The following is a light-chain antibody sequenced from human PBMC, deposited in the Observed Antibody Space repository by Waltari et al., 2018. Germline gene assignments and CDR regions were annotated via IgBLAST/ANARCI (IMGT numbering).Light chain of an antibody. Sequence: QSVLTQPPSASGTPGQRVTVSCSGSSSNIGSNTVNWYQQVPGTAPKLLIYSNKRRPAGVPDRFSGSKSGTSASLAISGLQSEDEADYYCVAWDDSLIGWVFGGGTKLTVL. V-gene: IGLV1-44*01. CDR3: VAWDDSLIGWV. CDR1: SSNIGSNT. CDR2: SNK. J-gene: IGLJ3*02.